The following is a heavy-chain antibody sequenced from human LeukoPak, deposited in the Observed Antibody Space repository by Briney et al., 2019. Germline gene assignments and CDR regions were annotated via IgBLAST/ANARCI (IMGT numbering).Heavy chain of an antibody. CDR3: ARVGANEGYSYGLDY. CDR2: IYYSGST. D-gene: IGHD5-18*01. J-gene: IGHJ4*02. CDR1: GGSISSYY. Sequence: SETLSLTCTVSGGSISSYYWSWIRQPPGKGLEWIGYIYYSGSTNYNPSLKSRVTISVDTSKNQVSLKLSSVTAADTAVYYCARVGANEGYSYGLDYWGQGTLVTVSS. V-gene: IGHV4-59*01.